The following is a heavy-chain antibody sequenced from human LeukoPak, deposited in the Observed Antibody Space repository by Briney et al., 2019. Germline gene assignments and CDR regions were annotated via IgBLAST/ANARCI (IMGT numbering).Heavy chain of an antibody. V-gene: IGHV3-9*01. J-gene: IGHJ4*02. D-gene: IGHD1-1*01. CDR2: ISWDSGNI. CDR1: GFTFDDYA. Sequence: GGSLRLSCAASGFTFDDYAMHWVRQAPGKGLEWVSGISWDSGNIGYADSVKGRFTISRDNAKNSLYLQMNSLRAEDTAVYFCAKVKWKLIGYFDYWGQGTLVTVSS. CDR3: AKVKWKLIGYFDY.